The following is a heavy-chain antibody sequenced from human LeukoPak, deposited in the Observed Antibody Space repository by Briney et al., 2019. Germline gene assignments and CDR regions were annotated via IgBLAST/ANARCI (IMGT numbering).Heavy chain of an antibody. Sequence: GGSLRLSCAASVLPFSCYWMSWVRQAPGKGLEWLAHIKQGGNEKYYVDSVKGRFTISRDDARNSLFLQMNSLRAEDTALYYCARGDKGSFWGQGTLVTVSS. J-gene: IGHJ4*02. D-gene: IGHD2-21*02. CDR2: IKQGGNEK. V-gene: IGHV3-7*04. CDR3: ARGDKGSF. CDR1: VLPFSCYW.